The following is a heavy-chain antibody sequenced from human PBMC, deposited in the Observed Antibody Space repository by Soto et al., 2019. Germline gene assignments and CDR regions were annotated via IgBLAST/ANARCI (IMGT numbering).Heavy chain of an antibody. CDR1: GGTFSTFG. CDR3: ARTAPMDGGDKYYYDF. Sequence: QVQLVQSGAEVKKTGSSVKVSCKTSGGTFSTFGISWVRQAPGQGLEWMGGIIPFFGTAEYSQKFEDRITITADESTNTVYMELRSLTSEDTAIYYWARTAPMDGGDKYYYDFWGQGALVTVSS. CDR2: IIPFFGTA. J-gene: IGHJ4*02. D-gene: IGHD2-21*02. V-gene: IGHV1-69*01.